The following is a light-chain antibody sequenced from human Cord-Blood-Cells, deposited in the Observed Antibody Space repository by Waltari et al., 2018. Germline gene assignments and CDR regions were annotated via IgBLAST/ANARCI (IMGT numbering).Light chain of an antibody. J-gene: IGLJ2*01. CDR2: DVS. CDR1: SSDVGGSNY. Sequence: QSALTQPRSVSGSPGQSVTISCTGTSSDVGGSNYVSWYQQPPGKAPKLMIYDVSKRPSGVPDRFSGSNSGNTASLTISGLQAEDEADYYCGSYAGSYTLFGGGTKLTVL. CDR3: GSYAGSYTL. V-gene: IGLV2-11*01.